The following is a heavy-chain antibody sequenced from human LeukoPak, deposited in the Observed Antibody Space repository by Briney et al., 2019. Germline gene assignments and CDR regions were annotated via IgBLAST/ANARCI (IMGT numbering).Heavy chain of an antibody. Sequence: SETLSLTCTVSGGSITNTNYYWGWIRQPPGKGLEWIVSVYYSGSTYYNPSLKSRVTISVDTSKNQFSLKLSSVTAADTAVYYCARGGRYYYGSGRLGYWGQGTLVTVSS. D-gene: IGHD3-10*01. V-gene: IGHV4-39*07. J-gene: IGHJ4*02. CDR2: VYYSGST. CDR3: ARGGRYYYGSGRLGY. CDR1: GGSITNTNYY.